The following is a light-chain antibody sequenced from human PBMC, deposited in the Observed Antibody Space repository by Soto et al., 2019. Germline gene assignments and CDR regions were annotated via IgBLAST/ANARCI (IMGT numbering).Light chain of an antibody. J-gene: IGKJ1*01. V-gene: IGKV3-15*01. Sequence: EIVMTQYPATLSVSPGERATLSCGASQSVSSNLAWYQQKNGQAPRLLIYGASTRATGIPARLSGSGYGTEFTITISSMQSEDFAVYYCQQYNNWPRTFGHGTKVDIK. CDR3: QQYNNWPRT. CDR1: QSVSSN. CDR2: GAS.